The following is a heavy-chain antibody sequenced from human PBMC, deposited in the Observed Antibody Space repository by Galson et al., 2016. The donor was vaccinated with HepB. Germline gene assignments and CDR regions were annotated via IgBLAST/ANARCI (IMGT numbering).Heavy chain of an antibody. CDR1: GVSMSSTSFS. Sequence: TLSLTCTVSGVSMSSTSFSWTWIRQPAGKGLEWIGRIYILGSTNYNPSPKSQVTISLDTSKNQFSLKLTSVPAPDTAVYYCARLDYWGRGTLVTVSS. V-gene: IGHV4-61*02. CDR2: IYILGST. J-gene: IGHJ4*02. CDR3: ARLDY.